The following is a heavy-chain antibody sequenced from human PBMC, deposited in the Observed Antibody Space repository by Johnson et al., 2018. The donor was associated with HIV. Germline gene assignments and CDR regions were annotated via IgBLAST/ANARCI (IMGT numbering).Heavy chain of an antibody. CDR2: IWYDGSNK. J-gene: IGHJ3*01. Sequence: QVQLVESGGGVVQPGRSLRLSCVTSGFIFSNYGMHWVRQAPGKGLEWVTLIWYDGSNKYYADSVKGRFTISRDNSKNTLYLQMNSLRAEDTAVYYCARARGQLTRGDDAFDFWGQGTMVTVSA. CDR3: ARARGQLTRGDDAFDF. V-gene: IGHV3-30*19. D-gene: IGHD6-13*01. CDR1: GFIFSNYG.